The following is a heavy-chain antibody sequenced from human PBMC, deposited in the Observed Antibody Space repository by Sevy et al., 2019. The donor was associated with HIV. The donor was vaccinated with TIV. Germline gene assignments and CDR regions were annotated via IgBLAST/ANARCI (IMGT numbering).Heavy chain of an antibody. CDR1: GFTFSDYY. V-gene: IGHV3-11*01. CDR2: ISRSGSTI. CDR3: ARENTMIEEPGWFDP. D-gene: IGHD3-22*01. Sequence: GGSLRLSCAASGFTFSDYYMSWIRQAPGKGLEWVSYISRSGSTINYAHSVKGRFIISRDNAKNSLYLQINSLRAEDTAVYYCARENTMIEEPGWFDPWGQGTLVTVSS. J-gene: IGHJ5*02.